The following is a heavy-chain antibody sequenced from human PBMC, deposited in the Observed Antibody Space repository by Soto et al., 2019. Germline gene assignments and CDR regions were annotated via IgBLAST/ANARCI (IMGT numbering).Heavy chain of an antibody. CDR1: GDSVSSNSAA. CDR3: ARDNWGKQWPVGYYYYGMDV. V-gene: IGHV6-1*01. CDR2: TYYRSKWYN. D-gene: IGHD6-19*01. Sequence: SQTLSLTCAISGDSVSSNSAAWNWIRQSPSRGLEWLGRTYYRSKWYNDYAVSVKSRITINPDTSKNQFSLQLNSVTPEDTAVYYCARDNWGKQWPVGYYYYGMDVWGQGTTVTVSS. J-gene: IGHJ6*02.